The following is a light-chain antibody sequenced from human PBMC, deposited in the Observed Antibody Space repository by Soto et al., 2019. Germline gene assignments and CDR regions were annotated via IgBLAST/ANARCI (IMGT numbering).Light chain of an antibody. J-gene: IGKJ5*01. CDR1: QTISNF. CDR2: AAS. Sequence: DIQLTQSPSSLSASVGDRVTITCRASQTISNFLNWYQQTPGKAPKXLIYAASSLQSGVPSRFSGSGSGTDLTITISSLQPEDFETYYCQQSYSTPITFGQGTRLEIK. V-gene: IGKV1-39*01. CDR3: QQSYSTPIT.